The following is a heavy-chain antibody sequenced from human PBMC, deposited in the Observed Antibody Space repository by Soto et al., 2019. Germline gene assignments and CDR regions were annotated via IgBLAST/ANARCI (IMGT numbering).Heavy chain of an antibody. Sequence: GGSLRLSCAASGFTVSNNYMSWVRQAPGKGLEWVSVIYSGGSIYYADSVRGRFTISRDSFKNTLYLQMNRLRVEDTAVYYCARAEGDYYYGMDVWGQGTTVTVSS. J-gene: IGHJ6*02. CDR2: IYSGGSI. V-gene: IGHV3-53*01. CDR1: GFTVSNNY. CDR3: ARAEGDYYYGMDV.